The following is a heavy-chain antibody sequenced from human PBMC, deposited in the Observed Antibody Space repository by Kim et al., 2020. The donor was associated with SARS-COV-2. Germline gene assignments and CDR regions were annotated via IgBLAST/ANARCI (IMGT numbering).Heavy chain of an antibody. D-gene: IGHD6-13*01. CDR3: AKDESYSSSWNFDY. CDR1: GFTFDDYA. J-gene: IGHJ4*02. Sequence: GGSLRLSCAASGFTFDDYAMHWVRQAPGKGLEWVSGISWNSGSIGYADSVKGRFTISRDNAKNSLYMQMNSLRAEDTALYYCAKDESYSSSWNFDYWGQGTLVTGSS. CDR2: ISWNSGSI. V-gene: IGHV3-9*01.